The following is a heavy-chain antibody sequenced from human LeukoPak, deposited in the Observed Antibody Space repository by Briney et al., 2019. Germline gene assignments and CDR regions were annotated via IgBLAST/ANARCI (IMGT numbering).Heavy chain of an antibody. CDR1: GGSFSGYY. J-gene: IGHJ5*02. Sequence: SETLSLTCAVYGGSFSGYYWSWIRQPPGKGLGWIGEINHSGSTNYNPSLKSRVTISVDTSKNQFSLKLSSVTAADTAVYYCAGDVVVPAAVDWFDPWGQGTLVTVSS. CDR3: AGDVVVPAAVDWFDP. CDR2: INHSGST. D-gene: IGHD2-2*01. V-gene: IGHV4-34*01.